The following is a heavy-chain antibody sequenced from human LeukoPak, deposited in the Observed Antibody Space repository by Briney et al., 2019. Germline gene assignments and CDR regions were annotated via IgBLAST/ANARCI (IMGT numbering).Heavy chain of an antibody. CDR1: GFTFSYFE. D-gene: IGHD3-10*02. V-gene: IGHV3-48*03. CDR3: AELGITMIGGV. J-gene: IGHJ6*04. Sequence: PGGSLRLSCAASGFTFSYFEMSWVRQAPGKGLEWVSYISSSGSTIYYADSVKGRFTISRDNAKNSLYLQMNSLRAEDTAVYYCAELGITMIGGVWGKGTTVTISS. CDR2: ISSSGSTI.